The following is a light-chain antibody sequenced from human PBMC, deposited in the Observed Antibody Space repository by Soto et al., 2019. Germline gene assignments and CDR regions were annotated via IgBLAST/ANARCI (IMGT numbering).Light chain of an antibody. J-gene: IGKJ1*01. V-gene: IGKV1-39*01. Sequence: DIQMTQSPSSLSASVGDRVTITCRASQSVSSHLNWYQQKPGKAPKLLIYAASSLQSGVPSRFSGSGYGTDFTLTITSLQSEDFAIYYCQQSYSSPRTFGQGTKVDIK. CDR2: AAS. CDR1: QSVSSH. CDR3: QQSYSSPRT.